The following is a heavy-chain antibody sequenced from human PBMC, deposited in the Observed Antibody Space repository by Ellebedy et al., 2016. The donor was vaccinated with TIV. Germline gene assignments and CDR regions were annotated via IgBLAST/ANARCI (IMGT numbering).Heavy chain of an antibody. CDR1: GYSFTSYW. D-gene: IGHD6-19*01. CDR3: ARVGIAVAGTGGRFGGVDY. CDR2: IYPGDSDT. J-gene: IGHJ4*02. V-gene: IGHV5-51*01. Sequence: GESLKISXKGSGYSFTSYWIGWVRQMPGKGLECMGIIYPGDSDTRYSPSFQGQVTISADKSISTAYLQWSSLKASDTAMYYCARVGIAVAGTGGRFGGVDYWGQGTLVTVSS.